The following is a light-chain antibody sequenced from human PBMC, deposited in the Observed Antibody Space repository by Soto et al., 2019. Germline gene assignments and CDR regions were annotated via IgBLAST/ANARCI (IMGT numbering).Light chain of an antibody. J-gene: IGKJ2*01. Sequence: EVVLTQSPATLSVSPGDSATLSCRASQSVSHNLAWYQQKPGQAPRLLIYGASTRATGVPARFSGSGSATEFTLSISSLQSEDVAVYYCQQYGDWPPETFGQGTKLEI. CDR2: GAS. V-gene: IGKV3-15*01. CDR1: QSVSHN. CDR3: QQYGDWPPET.